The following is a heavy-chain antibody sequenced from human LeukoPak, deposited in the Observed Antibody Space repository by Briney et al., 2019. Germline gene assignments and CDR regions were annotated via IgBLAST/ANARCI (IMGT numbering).Heavy chain of an antibody. J-gene: IGHJ6*02. Sequence: GGSLRLSCAASGFTFSSYGFHWVRQAPGKGLEWVAVIWYDGSKKYFADSVQGRFTISRDMSKNTLFLEMDSLRAEDTAVYYCARDNLSMDVWGQGTTVTVSS. V-gene: IGHV3-33*01. CDR1: GFTFSSYG. D-gene: IGHD1-14*01. CDR2: IWYDGSKK. CDR3: ARDNLSMDV.